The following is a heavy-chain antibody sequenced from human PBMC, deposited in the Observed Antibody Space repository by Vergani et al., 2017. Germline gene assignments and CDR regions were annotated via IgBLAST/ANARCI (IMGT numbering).Heavy chain of an antibody. Sequence: QVQLVESGGGVVQPGRSLRLSCAASGSTFSSYGMHWVRQAPGKGLEWVAVIWYDGSNKYYADHVKGRFTISRDNSKNKLYLQMNSLRAADTAVYYCAGWGRWELPAKVSGKNAFDIWGQGTMVTVSS. J-gene: IGHJ3*02. V-gene: IGHV3-33*01. CDR3: AGWGRWELPAKVSGKNAFDI. CDR2: IWYDGSNK. D-gene: IGHD1-26*01. CDR1: GSTFSSYG.